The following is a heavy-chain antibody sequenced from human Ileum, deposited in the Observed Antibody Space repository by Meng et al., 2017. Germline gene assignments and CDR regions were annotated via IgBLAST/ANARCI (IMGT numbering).Heavy chain of an antibody. D-gene: IGHD1-26*01. CDR1: GDSISSSGW. CDR2: IYQSGST. Sequence: QVSGPRLVKPSWTLSLTCAGFGDSISSSGWWSWVRKPPGKGLEWIGQIYQSGSTNYNPSLKSRVTISIDRSENQLSLKLSSVTAADTAVYYCARHIVGPTPGMEYWGQGTLVTVSS. V-gene: IGHV4-4*02. CDR3: ARHIVGPTPGMEY. J-gene: IGHJ4*02.